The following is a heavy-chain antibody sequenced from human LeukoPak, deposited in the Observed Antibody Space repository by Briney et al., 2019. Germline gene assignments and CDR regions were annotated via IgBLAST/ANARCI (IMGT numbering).Heavy chain of an antibody. Sequence: ASVKVSCKASGYTFTTYGIRWVRQAPGQGLEWMGWINVYNGKTNYAQKLQGRVTVTTDTSTSTAYMELRSLRSDDTAVYYCVRDKAGCCYDYWGQGTLVTVSS. CDR2: INVYNGKT. J-gene: IGHJ4*02. CDR3: VRDKAGCCYDY. D-gene: IGHD2-15*01. CDR1: GYTFTTYG. V-gene: IGHV1-18*01.